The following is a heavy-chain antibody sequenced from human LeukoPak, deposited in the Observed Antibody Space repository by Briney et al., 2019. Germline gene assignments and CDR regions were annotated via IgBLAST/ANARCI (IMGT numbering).Heavy chain of an antibody. CDR3: ARDPRRYYYDSSGYHDY. D-gene: IGHD3-22*01. CDR2: INSDGSST. CDR1: GFTFSNAW. J-gene: IGHJ4*02. V-gene: IGHV3-74*01. Sequence: GGSLRLSCAASGFTFSNAWMSWVRQAPGKGLVWVSRINSDGSSTSYADSVKGRFTISRDNAKNTLYLQMNSLRAEDTAVYYCARDPRRYYYDSSGYHDYWGQGTLVTVSS.